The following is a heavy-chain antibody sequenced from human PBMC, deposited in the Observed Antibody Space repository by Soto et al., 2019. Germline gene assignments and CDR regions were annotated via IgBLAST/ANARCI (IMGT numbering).Heavy chain of an antibody. V-gene: IGHV4-31*02. J-gene: IGHJ4*02. Sequence: GYCWILIKQHPGKGLEWIGYIYYSGSTYYNPSLKSRVTISVDTSKNQFSLKLSSVTAADTAVYYCASLLQQLVYIAYWGQGTLVTVSS. CDR3: ASLLQQLVYIAY. D-gene: IGHD6-13*01. CDR1: GYC. CDR2: IYYSGST.